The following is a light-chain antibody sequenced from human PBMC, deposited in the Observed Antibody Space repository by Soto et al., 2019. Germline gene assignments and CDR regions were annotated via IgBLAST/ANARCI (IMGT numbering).Light chain of an antibody. CDR1: QSISRT. CDR3: QQYNNWSLT. CDR2: DAS. Sequence: IVLTQSPDTLSVSPGERATLSCRASQSISRTLASYQQKSGQPARLLIYDASTRATGFTARFSGSGSGTEFTLTISSLQSEDFAVDYCQQYNNWSLTFGGGTKVDIK. J-gene: IGKJ4*01. V-gene: IGKV3D-15*01.